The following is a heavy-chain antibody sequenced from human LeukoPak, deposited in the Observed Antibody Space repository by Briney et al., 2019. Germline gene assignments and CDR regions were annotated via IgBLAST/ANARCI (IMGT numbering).Heavy chain of an antibody. CDR1: GFTFSSYS. CDR3: AREATVTTGKYFQH. J-gene: IGHJ1*01. Sequence: PGGSLRLSCAASGFTFSSYSMNWVRQAPGKGLEWVSSISSSSSYIYYADSVKGRFTISRDNAKNPLYLQMNSLRAEDTAVYYCAREATVTTGKYFQHWGQGTLVTVSS. D-gene: IGHD4-17*01. CDR2: ISSSSSYI. V-gene: IGHV3-21*01.